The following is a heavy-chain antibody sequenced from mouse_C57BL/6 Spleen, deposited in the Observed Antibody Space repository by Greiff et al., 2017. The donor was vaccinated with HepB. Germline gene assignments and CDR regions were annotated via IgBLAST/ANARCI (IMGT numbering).Heavy chain of an antibody. CDR2: ISSGGDYI. V-gene: IGHV5-9-1*02. CDR3: TIYGNYDYYAIDY. D-gene: IGHD2-1*01. J-gene: IGHJ4*01. Sequence: EVKLVESGAGLVKPGGSLKLSCAASGFTFSSYAMTWVRQTPEKRLEWVAYISSGGDYIYYADTVKGRFTISRDNARNTLYLQMSSLKSEDTAMYYWTIYGNYDYYAIDYWGQGTSVTVSS. CDR1: GFTFSSYA.